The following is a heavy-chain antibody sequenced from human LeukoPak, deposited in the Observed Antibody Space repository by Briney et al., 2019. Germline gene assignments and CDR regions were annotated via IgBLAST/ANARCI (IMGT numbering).Heavy chain of an antibody. CDR3: ASSKRWSGYYLSAGDY. J-gene: IGHJ4*02. V-gene: IGHV1-8*03. CDR1: GYTFTSYD. CDR2: MNPNSGNT. D-gene: IGHD3-3*01. Sequence: VASVKVSCKASGYTFTSYDINWVRQATGQGLEWMGWMNPNSGNTGYAQKFQGRVTITRNTSISTAYMELSSLRSEDTAVYYCASSKRWSGYYLSAGDYWGQGTLVTVSS.